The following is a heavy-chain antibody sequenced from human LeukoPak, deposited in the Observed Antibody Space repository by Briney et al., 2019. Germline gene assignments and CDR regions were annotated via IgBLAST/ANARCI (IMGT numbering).Heavy chain of an antibody. CDR3: ARGSVVVPAAINDCFDY. J-gene: IGHJ4*02. D-gene: IGHD2-2*01. Sequence: GGSLRASCKASGYTFTAYYMHRGRRAPGPRVGSMGWINPNSGGTNYAQKLQGWVTMTRDTSISPAYMKLSSLRSDDTAVYYCARGSVVVPAAINDCFDYWGQGTLVTVSS. CDR2: INPNSGGT. CDR1: GYTFTAYY. V-gene: IGHV1-2*04.